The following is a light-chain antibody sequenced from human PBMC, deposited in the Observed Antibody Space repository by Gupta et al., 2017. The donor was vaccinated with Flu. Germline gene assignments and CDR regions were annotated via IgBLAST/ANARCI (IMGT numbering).Light chain of an antibody. J-gene: IGLJ2*01. CDR1: SSDVGSYNL. V-gene: IGLV2-23*03. Sequence: SALTQLASVSASPGQSITISCTGTSSDVGSYNLVSWYQQHPGKAPKLIIYQGSKRPSGVSNRFSGSKSGSTASLTISGLQAEDEADYYCCSYAGSSTFVVFGGGTKLTVL. CDR3: CSYAGSSTFVV. CDR2: QGS.